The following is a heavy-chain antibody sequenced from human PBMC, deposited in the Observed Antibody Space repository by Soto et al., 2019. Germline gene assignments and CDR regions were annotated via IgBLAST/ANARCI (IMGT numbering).Heavy chain of an antibody. CDR1: GFTFSSYG. V-gene: IGHV3-30*18. D-gene: IGHD4-17*01. J-gene: IGHJ4*02. CDR2: ISYDGSEK. Sequence: QVQLVESGGGVVQPGRSLRLSCAASGFTFSSYGMHWVRQAPGKGLEWVAVISYDGSEKYYAVSVKGRFTISRDNSKNTLYLQMNSLRAEDTAVYYCAKGAVTTSLYYFDYWGQGTLVPGSS. CDR3: AKGAVTTSLYYFDY.